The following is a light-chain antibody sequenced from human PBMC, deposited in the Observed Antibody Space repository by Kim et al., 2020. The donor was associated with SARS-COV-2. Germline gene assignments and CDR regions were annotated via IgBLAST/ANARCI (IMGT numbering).Light chain of an antibody. Sequence: QSVLTQPPSVSGAPGQRVTISCTGRSSNIGAGYDVHWYQQLPGTAPKLLIYGNTNRPSGVPDRFSVSKSGTSASLAITGLQAEDEGDYYCQSYDSSLSCWVFGGGTQLTVL. CDR2: GNT. CDR1: SSNIGAGYD. V-gene: IGLV1-40*01. J-gene: IGLJ3*02. CDR3: QSYDSSLSCWV.